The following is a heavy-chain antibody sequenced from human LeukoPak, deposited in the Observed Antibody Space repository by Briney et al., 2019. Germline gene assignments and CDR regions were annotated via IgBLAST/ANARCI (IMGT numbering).Heavy chain of an antibody. CDR2: IIPIFGTA. J-gene: IGHJ5*02. CDR1: GGTFSSYA. CDR3: ARDNYAGANWFDH. D-gene: IGHD1-7*01. Sequence: VASVTVSCKASGGTFSSYAISWVRQAPGQGLEWMGGIIPIFGTANYAQKFQGRVTITTDESTSTAYMELSSLRSEDTAVYYCARDNYAGANWFDHWGQGTLVTVSS. V-gene: IGHV1-69*05.